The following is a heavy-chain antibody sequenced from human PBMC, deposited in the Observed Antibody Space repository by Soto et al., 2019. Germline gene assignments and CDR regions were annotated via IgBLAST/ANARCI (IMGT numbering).Heavy chain of an antibody. J-gene: IGHJ6*03. CDR3: AREVTGDYCYDSYYMDV. Sequence: ASVKVSCKASGGTFSSYTISWVRQAPGQGLEWMGRIIPILGIANYAQKFQGRVTITTDKSTSTAYMELSSRRTEDKAVYYCAREVTGDYCYDSYYMDVWGKGTTVTVSS. CDR1: GGTFSSYT. CDR2: IIPILGIA. V-gene: IGHV1-69*04. D-gene: IGHD1-20*01.